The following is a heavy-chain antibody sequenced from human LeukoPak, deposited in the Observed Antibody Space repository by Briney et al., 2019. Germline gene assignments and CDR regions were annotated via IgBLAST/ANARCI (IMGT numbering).Heavy chain of an antibody. D-gene: IGHD6-6*01. CDR2: INPDSGNT. Sequence: GASVKVSCKASGYTFTSHDINWLRQATGQGLEWMGWINPDSGNTGYAQKFQGRVTITRDTSINTAYMDLSSLRSEDTAVYYCARLPPPIAARPDYWFDPWGQGTLVTVSS. CDR3: ARLPPPIAARPDYWFDP. CDR1: GYTFTSHD. J-gene: IGHJ5*02. V-gene: IGHV1-8*03.